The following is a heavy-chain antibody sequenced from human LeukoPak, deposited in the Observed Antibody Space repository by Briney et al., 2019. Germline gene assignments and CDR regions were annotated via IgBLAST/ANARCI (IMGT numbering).Heavy chain of an antibody. CDR2: ISSSGSTI. V-gene: IGHV3-48*03. D-gene: IGHD3-10*01. J-gene: IGHJ3*02. CDR3: ATAPRLLWFGSDAFDI. Sequence: PGGSLRLSCAASGFTFSSYEMNWVRQAPGKGLEWVSYISSSGSTIYYADSVKGRFTISRDNAKNSLYLQMNSLRAEDTAVYYCATAPRLLWFGSDAFDIWGQGTMVTVSS. CDR1: GFTFSSYE.